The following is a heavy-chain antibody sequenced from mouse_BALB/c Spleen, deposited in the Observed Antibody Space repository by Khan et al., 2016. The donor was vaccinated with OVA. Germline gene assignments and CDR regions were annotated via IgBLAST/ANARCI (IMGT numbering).Heavy chain of an antibody. D-gene: IGHD2-14*01. V-gene: IGHV1-4*01. CDR2: INPTSTYT. CDR1: GYTFTSYT. CDR3: AREGAYYRSDGWFAY. Sequence: QVQLQQSGTELARPGASVKMSCKASGYTFTSYTMHWVKQGPGQGLEWIGYINPTSTYTNYNQKFKDKATLTADKSSITAYMQLSSLTSEDSAVYYCAREGAYYRSDGWFAYWGQGTLVTVSA. J-gene: IGHJ3*01.